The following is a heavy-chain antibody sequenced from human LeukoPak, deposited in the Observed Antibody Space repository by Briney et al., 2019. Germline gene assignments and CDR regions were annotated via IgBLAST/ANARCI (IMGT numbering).Heavy chain of an antibody. Sequence: PGGSLRLSCVVSGFPFTNAWMSWVRQAPGKGLEWVGRIKSKTDGGTADYAAPVRGRFTMSRDDARSALYLQMNSLQTEDTAVYYCTPDLLDVWGTGTTVTVSS. CDR3: TPDLLDV. J-gene: IGHJ6*04. CDR1: GFPFTNAW. V-gene: IGHV3-15*01. CDR2: IKSKTDGGTA.